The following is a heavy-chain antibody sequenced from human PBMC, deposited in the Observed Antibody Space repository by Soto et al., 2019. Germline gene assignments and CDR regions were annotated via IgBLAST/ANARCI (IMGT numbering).Heavy chain of an antibody. CDR2: ISGSGVST. CDR3: AKSPGSGWAYYYYGMDV. Sequence: PGGSLRLACAASGFSFSSYAMSWVRQAPGKGLEWVSAISGSGVSTYYADSVKGRFTISRDTSKNTLFLQMNSLRVEDTAVYYCAKSPGSGWAYYYYGMDVWAQRTTVTVSS. D-gene: IGHD6-19*01. V-gene: IGHV3-23*01. J-gene: IGHJ6*02. CDR1: GFSFSSYA.